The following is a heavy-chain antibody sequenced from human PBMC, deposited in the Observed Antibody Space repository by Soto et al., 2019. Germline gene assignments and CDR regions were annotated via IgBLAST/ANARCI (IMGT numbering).Heavy chain of an antibody. CDR3: ARVSPKYSNYVSYGMDV. J-gene: IGHJ6*02. CDR2: IYYSGST. Sequence: YETLSRPSFASGGSIISSSYYYYCTRQPLWNGMEWIGSIYYSGSTYYNPSLKSRVTISVDTSKNQFSLKLSSVTAADTAVYYCARVSPKYSNYVSYGMDVWGQGTTVTVSS. D-gene: IGHD4-4*01. CDR1: GGSIISSSYY. V-gene: IGHV4-39*01.